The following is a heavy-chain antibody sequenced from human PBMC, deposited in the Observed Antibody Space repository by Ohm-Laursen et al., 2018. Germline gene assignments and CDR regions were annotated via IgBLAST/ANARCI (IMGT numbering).Heavy chain of an antibody. CDR1: GYTFTGYY. V-gene: IGHV1-18*04. D-gene: IGHD5-18*01. Sequence: ASVKVSCKASGYTFTGYYMHWVRQAPGQGLEWMGWISAYNGNTNYAQKLQGRVTMTTDTSTSTAYMELRSLRSDDTAVYYCAREGVQLWFEYGMDVWGQGTTVTVSS. J-gene: IGHJ6*02. CDR3: AREGVQLWFEYGMDV. CDR2: ISAYNGNT.